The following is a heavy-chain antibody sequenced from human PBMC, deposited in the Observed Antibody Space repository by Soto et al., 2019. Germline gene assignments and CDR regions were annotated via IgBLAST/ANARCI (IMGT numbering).Heavy chain of an antibody. CDR1: GYTFTSYA. CDR3: ARVGPLGYCSGGSCYYWYFDL. V-gene: IGHV1-3*01. CDR2: INAGNGNT. Sequence: QVQLVQSGAEVKKPGASVKVSCKASGYTFTSYAMHWVRQAPGQRLEWMGWINAGNGNTKYSQKFQGRVTITRDTSGSTAYMELSSLRSEDTAVYYCARVGPLGYCSGGSCYYWYFDLWGRGTLVTVSS. D-gene: IGHD2-15*01. J-gene: IGHJ2*01.